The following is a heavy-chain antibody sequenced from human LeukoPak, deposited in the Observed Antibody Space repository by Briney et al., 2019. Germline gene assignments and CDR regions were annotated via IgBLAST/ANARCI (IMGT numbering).Heavy chain of an antibody. CDR1: GYTFTGYY. D-gene: IGHD5-24*01. Sequence: GASVKVSCKASGYTFTGYYMHWVRQAPGQGLEWMGWINPNSGGTNYAQKFQGRVTMTRDTSISTAYMELSRLRSDDTAVYYCARDFKSRDGYKLFDYWGQGTLVTVSA. J-gene: IGHJ4*02. CDR2: INPNSGGT. CDR3: ARDFKSRDGYKLFDY. V-gene: IGHV1-2*02.